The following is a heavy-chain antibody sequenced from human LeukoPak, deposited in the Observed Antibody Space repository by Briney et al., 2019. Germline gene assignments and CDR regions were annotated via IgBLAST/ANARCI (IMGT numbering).Heavy chain of an antibody. CDR3: ARGSAAGTPSTY. V-gene: IGHV4-34*01. J-gene: IGHJ4*02. CDR2: INHSGST. D-gene: IGHD6-13*01. CDR1: GGSFSGYY. Sequence: SETLSLTCAVYGGSFSGYYWSWIRQPPGKGLEWIGEINHSGSTNYNPSLKSRVTISVDTSKNQFSLKLSSVTAADTAVYYCARGSAAGTPSTYWGQGTLVTVSS.